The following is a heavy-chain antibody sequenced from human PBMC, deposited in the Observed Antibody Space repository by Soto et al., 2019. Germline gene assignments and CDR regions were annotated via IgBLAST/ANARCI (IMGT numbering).Heavy chain of an antibody. CDR3: ARGGYYDSSGRLDY. V-gene: IGHV4-59*01. CDR1: GGSISSYY. CDR2: IYYSGST. J-gene: IGHJ4*02. Sequence: XXTLSLTFTVSGGSISSYYWRWILQPPGKGLEWIGYIYYSGSTNYNPSLKSRVTISVDTSKNQFSLKLSSVTDADTAVYYCARGGYYDSSGRLDYWGQGTLVTVSS. D-gene: IGHD3-22*01.